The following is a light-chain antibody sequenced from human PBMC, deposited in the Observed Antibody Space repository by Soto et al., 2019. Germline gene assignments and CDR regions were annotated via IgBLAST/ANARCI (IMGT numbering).Light chain of an antibody. CDR2: SNN. CDR1: SSNIGTYT. J-gene: IGLJ2*01. Sequence: QCVRTRPPSGTGAAGEGGSISWSGRSSNIGTYTVNWYQQVPGTAPKLLIYSNNQRPSGVPDRFSGSKSGTSASLAISGLQSEDEADYYCAAWDASLTGVIFGGGTQLTVL. V-gene: IGLV1-44*01. CDR3: AAWDASLTGVI.